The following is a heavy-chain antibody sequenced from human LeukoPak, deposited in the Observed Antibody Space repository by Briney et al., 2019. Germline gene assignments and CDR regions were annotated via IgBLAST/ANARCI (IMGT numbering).Heavy chain of an antibody. D-gene: IGHD3-10*01. CDR2: IYYSGST. Sequence: SQTLSLTCTVSGGSISSYYWSWIRQPPGKGLEWIGYIYYSGSTNYNPSLKSRVTISVDTSKNQFSLKLSSVTAADTAVYYCAKGVTLDYWGQGTLVTVSS. J-gene: IGHJ4*02. CDR3: AKGVTLDY. CDR1: GGSISSYY. V-gene: IGHV4-59*01.